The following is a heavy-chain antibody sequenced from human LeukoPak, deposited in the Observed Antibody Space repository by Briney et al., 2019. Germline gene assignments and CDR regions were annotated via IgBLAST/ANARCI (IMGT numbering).Heavy chain of an antibody. J-gene: IGHJ3*02. V-gene: IGHV3-30-3*01. CDR3: ARAERGSGSYPDAFDI. D-gene: IGHD3-10*01. CDR1: GFTFSSYA. CDR2: ISYDGSNK. Sequence: GGSLRLSCAASGFTFSSYAMHWVRQAPGKGLEWVAVISYDGSNKYYADSVKGRFTISRDNSKNTLYLQMNSLRAEDTAVYYCARAERGSGSYPDAFDIWGQGTMVTVSS.